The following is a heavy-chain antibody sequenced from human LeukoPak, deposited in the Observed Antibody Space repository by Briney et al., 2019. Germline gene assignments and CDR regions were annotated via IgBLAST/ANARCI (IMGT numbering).Heavy chain of an antibody. Sequence: SSETLSLTCTVSGGSISNYYWSWIRQPAGRGLEWIGRIYTSGSTNYNPSLKSRVALSVDTSKNQFSLELSSVTAADTAVYYCVRGYCSGGSCYFDAFDIWGHGTLVTVSS. CDR2: IYTSGST. CDR1: GGSISNYY. D-gene: IGHD2-15*01. CDR3: VRGYCSGGSCYFDAFDI. V-gene: IGHV4-4*07. J-gene: IGHJ3*02.